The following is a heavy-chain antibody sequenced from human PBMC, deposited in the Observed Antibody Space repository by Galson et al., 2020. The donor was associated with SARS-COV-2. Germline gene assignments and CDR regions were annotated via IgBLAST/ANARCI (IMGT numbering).Heavy chain of an antibody. Sequence: GESLKISCAASGFTFSSYWMSWVRQAPGKGLEWVANIKQDGSEKYYVDSVKGRFTISRDNAKNSLYLQMNSLRAEDTAVYYCASTQYSSSSNWFDPWGQGTLVTVSS. J-gene: IGHJ5*02. CDR2: IKQDGSEK. V-gene: IGHV3-7*03. D-gene: IGHD6-13*01. CDR1: GFTFSSYW. CDR3: ASTQYSSSSNWFDP.